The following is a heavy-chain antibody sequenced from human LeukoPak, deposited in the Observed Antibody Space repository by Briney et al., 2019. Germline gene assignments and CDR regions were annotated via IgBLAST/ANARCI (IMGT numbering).Heavy chain of an antibody. D-gene: IGHD3-22*01. V-gene: IGHV3-33*05. Sequence: GGSLRLSCAVSGFTFSAYGMHWVRQAPGKGLEWVAVISYDGSNIYYADSVKGRFTISRDNSKNTLYLQMNNLRAEDTAVYYCVKDLRSTRQVVVIDYLNDFWGQGTLVTVSS. J-gene: IGHJ4*02. CDR2: ISYDGSNI. CDR1: GFTFSAYG. CDR3: VKDLRSTRQVVVIDYLNDF.